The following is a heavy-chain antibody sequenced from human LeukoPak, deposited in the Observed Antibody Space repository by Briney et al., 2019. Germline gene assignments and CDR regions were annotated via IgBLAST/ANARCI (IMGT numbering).Heavy chain of an antibody. D-gene: IGHD3-10*01. CDR3: ARGVFLGSLVRGAPLDY. Sequence: GGSLRLSCAASGFTFSSYNMNWVRQAPGKGLEWVSYISTSSSTIYYADSVKGRFTISRDNAKISLYLQMNSLRAEDTAVYYCARGVFLGSLVRGAPLDYWGQGTLVTVSS. J-gene: IGHJ4*02. CDR1: GFTFSSYN. V-gene: IGHV3-48*04. CDR2: ISTSSSTI.